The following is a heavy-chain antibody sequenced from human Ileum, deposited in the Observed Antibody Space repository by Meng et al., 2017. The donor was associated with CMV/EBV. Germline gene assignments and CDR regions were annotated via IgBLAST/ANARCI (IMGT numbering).Heavy chain of an antibody. CDR1: GFSFSSYW. CDR3: GAFTMVRGIGV. Sequence: LSCAASGFSFSSYWMTWVHQAPGKGLEWVANIKQDGSMKQYVDSVEGRFTISRDNTKNSLYLQMNSLRGEDTAVYYCGAFTMVRGIGVWGQGTLVTVSS. D-gene: IGHD3-10*01. CDR2: IKQDGSMK. J-gene: IGHJ4*02. V-gene: IGHV3-7*01.